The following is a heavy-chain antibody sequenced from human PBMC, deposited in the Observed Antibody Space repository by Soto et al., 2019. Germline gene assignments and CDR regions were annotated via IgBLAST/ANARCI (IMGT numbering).Heavy chain of an antibody. V-gene: IGHV1-8*01. CDR3: ARGGEGWFGEFGIDAFDY. D-gene: IGHD3-10*01. Sequence: ASVKVSCKASGYTFTSYDINCVRQATGQGLEWMGWMNPNSGNTGYAQKFQGRVTMTRNTSISTAYMELSSLRSEDTAVYYCARGGEGWFGEFGIDAFDYWVQGTLVTVSS. J-gene: IGHJ4*02. CDR2: MNPNSGNT. CDR1: GYTFTSYD.